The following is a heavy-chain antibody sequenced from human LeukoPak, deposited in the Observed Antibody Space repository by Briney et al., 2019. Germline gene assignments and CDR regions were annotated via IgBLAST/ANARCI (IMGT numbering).Heavy chain of an antibody. CDR1: GGSISSYY. J-gene: IGHJ4*02. CDR2: IYYSGST. V-gene: IGHV4-59*01. Sequence: SETLSLTCTVSGGSISSYYWSWIRQSPGKGLEWIGYIYYSGSTNYNPSLKSRVTISVDTSKNQFSLKLSSVTAADTAVYYCARTGYSSGWYFDYWGQGTLVTVSS. D-gene: IGHD6-19*01. CDR3: ARTGYSSGWYFDY.